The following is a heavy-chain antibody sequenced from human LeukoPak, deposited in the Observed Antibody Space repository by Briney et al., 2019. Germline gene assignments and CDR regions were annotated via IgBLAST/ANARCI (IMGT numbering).Heavy chain of an antibody. V-gene: IGHV4-34*01. D-gene: IGHD7-27*01. CDR1: GGY. J-gene: IGHJ2*01. CDR2: INHSGST. Sequence: SETLSLTCAVYGGYWSWIRQPPGKGLEWIGEINHSGSTDYNPSLKSRVTISVDTSKNQFSLKLSSVTAADTAVYYCARSLNWGSNWYFDLWGRGTLVTVSS. CDR3: ARSLNWGSNWYFDL.